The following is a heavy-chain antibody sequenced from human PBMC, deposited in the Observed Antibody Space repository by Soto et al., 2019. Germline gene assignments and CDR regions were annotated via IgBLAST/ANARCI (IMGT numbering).Heavy chain of an antibody. J-gene: IGHJ4*02. CDR3: ARTLYSYGPRFDY. CDR2: IYYSGST. D-gene: IGHD5-18*01. CDR1: GGSISSYY. V-gene: IGHV4-59*01. Sequence: SETLSLTCTVSGGSISSYYWSWIRQPPGKGLEWIGYIYYSGSTNYNPSLKSRVTISVDTSKNQFSLKLSSVTAADTAVYYCARTLYSYGPRFDYWGQGTLVTAPQ.